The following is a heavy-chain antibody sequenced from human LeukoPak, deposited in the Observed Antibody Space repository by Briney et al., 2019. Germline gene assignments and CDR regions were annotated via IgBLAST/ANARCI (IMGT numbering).Heavy chain of an antibody. CDR1: GGSISSYY. CDR3: ARKTYRPYFDY. Sequence: PSETLSLTCTVSGGSISSYYWSWVRQPPGKGLEWIGEIYHSGSTNYNPSLKSRVTISVDKSKNQFSLKLSSVTAADTAVYYCARKTYRPYFDYWGQGTLVTVSS. CDR2: IYHSGST. V-gene: IGHV4-59*12. J-gene: IGHJ4*02.